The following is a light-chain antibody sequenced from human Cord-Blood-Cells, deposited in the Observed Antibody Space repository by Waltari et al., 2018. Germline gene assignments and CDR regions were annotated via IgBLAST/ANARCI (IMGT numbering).Light chain of an antibody. CDR2: AAS. V-gene: IGKV1-39*01. J-gene: IGKJ3*01. CDR3: QQSYSTPGRGFT. CDR1: QCISSY. Sequence: DIQMTQSPSSLSASVGDRVTITCRASQCISSYLNWYQQKPGKAPKLLIYAASSLQSGVPSRFSGSGSGTDFTRTISSLQPEDFATYYCQQSYSTPGRGFTFGPGTKVDIK.